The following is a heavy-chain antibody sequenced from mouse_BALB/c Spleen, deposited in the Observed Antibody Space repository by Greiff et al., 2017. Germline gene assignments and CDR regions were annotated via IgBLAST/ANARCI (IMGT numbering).Heavy chain of an antibody. CDR1: GFSLTSYG. Sequence: VQLQESGPGLVAPSQSLSITCTVSGFSLTSYGVHWVRQPPGKGLEWLGVIWAGGSTNYNSALMSRLSISKDNSKSQVFLKMNSLQTDDTAMYYCARGGVLRLNWCFDVWGAGTTVTVSS. CDR2: IWAGGST. CDR3: ARGGVLRLNWCFDV. D-gene: IGHD1-2*01. J-gene: IGHJ1*01. V-gene: IGHV2-9*02.